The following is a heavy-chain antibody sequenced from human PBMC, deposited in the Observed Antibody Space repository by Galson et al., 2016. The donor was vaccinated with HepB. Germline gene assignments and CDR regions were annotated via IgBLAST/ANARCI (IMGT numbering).Heavy chain of an antibody. J-gene: IGHJ4*02. D-gene: IGHD2-2*01. CDR1: GFTFSQFA. V-gene: IGHV3-30-3*01. Sequence: SLKLSCAASGFTFSQFAMHWVRQAPGKGQGWVSLISYDGSNKYSADSVKGRFTSSRDNSRNTLYLHMSNMRPEDTAMYYCVIRKFATGVIMYHLDFWGRGTLVTVSP. CDR2: ISYDGSNK. CDR3: VIRKFATGVIMYHLDF.